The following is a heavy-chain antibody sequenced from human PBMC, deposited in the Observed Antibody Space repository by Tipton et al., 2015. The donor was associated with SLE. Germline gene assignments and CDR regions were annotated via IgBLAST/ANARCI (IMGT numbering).Heavy chain of an antibody. CDR1: GFSFSTYG. V-gene: IGHV3-30*02. CDR2: INRDGRFK. J-gene: IGHJ3*02. CDR3: AKDDQISGAFDI. Sequence: SGFSFSTYGIHWVRQAPGKGLECVTSINRDGRFKYYADSVKGRFTVSRDNSKNTVYLQMNSLGAEDTAVYYCAKDDQISGAFDIWGLGTMVTVSP. D-gene: IGHD6-19*01.